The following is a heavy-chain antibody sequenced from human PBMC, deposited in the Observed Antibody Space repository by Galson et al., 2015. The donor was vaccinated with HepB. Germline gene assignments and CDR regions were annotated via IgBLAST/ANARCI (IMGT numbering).Heavy chain of an antibody. CDR1: GFTFNDYH. J-gene: IGHJ4*02. D-gene: IGHD2-15*01. Sequence: SLRLSCAASGFTFNDYHMHWVRQAPGKGLEWVAFISYDGGYKYYAEFVKGRFTISRDNSKNTLYLQMSSLRPEDTAVYYCARELYSALDNWGQGTLVTVSS. V-gene: IGHV3-30*04. CDR2: ISYDGGYK. CDR3: ARELYSALDN.